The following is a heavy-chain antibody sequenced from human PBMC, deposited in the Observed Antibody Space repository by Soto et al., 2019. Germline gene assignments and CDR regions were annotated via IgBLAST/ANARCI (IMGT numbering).Heavy chain of an antibody. CDR1: GGSFSGNY. CDR2: INHSGST. V-gene: IGHV4-34*01. CDR3: AREGIAAINFDY. Sequence: SETLSLTCAVYGGSFSGNYWSWIRQPPGKGLEWIGEINHSGSTNYNPSLKSRVTISVDTSKNQFSLKLSSVTAADTAVYYCAREGIAAINFDYWGQGTLVTVSS. D-gene: IGHD6-25*01. J-gene: IGHJ4*02.